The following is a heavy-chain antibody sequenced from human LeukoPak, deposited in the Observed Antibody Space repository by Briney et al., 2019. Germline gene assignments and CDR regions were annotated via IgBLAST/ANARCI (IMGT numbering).Heavy chain of an antibody. CDR3: ARDPGYSSSWYFRGNENYFDY. CDR2: ISDSGANA. Sequence: GGSLRLSCGASGFRFNIYGMNWVRQAPGKGLEWVSYISDSGANAYYADSVKRRFTVSRDNAKNSLYLQMNSLRVEDTAVYYCARDPGYSSSWYFRGNENYFDYWGQGTLVTVSS. V-gene: IGHV3-48*01. D-gene: IGHD6-13*01. J-gene: IGHJ4*02. CDR1: GFRFNIYG.